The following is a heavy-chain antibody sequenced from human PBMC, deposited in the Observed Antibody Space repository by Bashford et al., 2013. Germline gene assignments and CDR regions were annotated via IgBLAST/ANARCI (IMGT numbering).Heavy chain of an antibody. CDR2: IDFNGVT. D-gene: IGHD3-22*01. CDR3: ARQIYYFDSSGSLGEGSIFDF. J-gene: IGHJ4*01. Sequence: SETLSLTCTVSRGSMSSNIWWSWIRQSPGKELEWIGFIDFNGVTYYSPSLKRRATISVDTTKNQFSLRLNSVTAADTAVYFCARQIYYFDSSGSLGEGSIFDFWGLGTLVTVSS. V-gene: IGHV4-59*08. CDR1: RGSMSSNIW.